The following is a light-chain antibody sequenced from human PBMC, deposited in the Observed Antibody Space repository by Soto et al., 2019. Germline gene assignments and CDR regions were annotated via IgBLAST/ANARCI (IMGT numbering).Light chain of an antibody. CDR1: QDVSSW. J-gene: IGKJ5*01. V-gene: IGKV1-12*01. CDR2: AAF. CDR3: QQAKRAPLT. Sequence: DIQMTQSPSSVSASVGDRVTITCRASQDVSSWLAWYQQKPGKAPKLLIYAAFSLQSGVPSRFSGSRSGTEFTLTINSLQPEDFATYYCQQAKRAPLTFGQGTRLEIK.